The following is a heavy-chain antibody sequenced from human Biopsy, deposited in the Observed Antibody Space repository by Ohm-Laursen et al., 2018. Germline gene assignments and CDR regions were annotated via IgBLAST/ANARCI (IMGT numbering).Heavy chain of an antibody. V-gene: IGHV4-34*01. D-gene: IGHD2-2*01. CDR3: ARFIVPSLHCSNGVCPIRWFDP. J-gene: IGHJ5*02. CDR1: GGTYSGYY. Sequence: TLSLTCAVYGGTYSGYYWSWIRQPPGKGLEWIGGVHQDGRANYNPSLKSRVSISGEMSKKQFSLKLSGVTAADTAVYYCARFIVPSLHCSNGVCPIRWFDPWGQGTLVTVFS. CDR2: VHQDGRA.